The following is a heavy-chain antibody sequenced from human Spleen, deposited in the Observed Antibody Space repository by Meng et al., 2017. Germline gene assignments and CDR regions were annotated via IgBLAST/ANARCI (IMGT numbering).Heavy chain of an antibody. CDR3: ARGQWYSSGAFDY. V-gene: IGHV3-30*09. CDR2: ISYDGSNK. D-gene: IGHD6-19*01. CDR1: GFTFSSYA. Sequence: GESLKISCAASGFTFSSYAMHWVRQAPGKGLEWVAVISYDGSNKYYADSVKGRFAISRDNAKNSLYLQMNSLRAEDTAVYYCARGQWYSSGAFDYWGQGTLVTVSS. J-gene: IGHJ4*02.